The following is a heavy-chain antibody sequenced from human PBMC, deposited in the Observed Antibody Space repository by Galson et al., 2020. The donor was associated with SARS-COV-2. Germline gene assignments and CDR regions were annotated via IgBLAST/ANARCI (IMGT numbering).Heavy chain of an antibody. Sequence: GGSLRLSCAASGFTFSSYGMHWVRQAPGKGLEWVAVISYDGSNKYYADSVKGRFTISRDNSKNTLYLQMNSLRAEDTAVYYCAKDRAYYDFWSGYFAAKDYYYYYGMDVWGQGTTVTVSS. V-gene: IGHV3-30*18. D-gene: IGHD3-3*01. CDR3: AKDRAYYDFWSGYFAAKDYYYYYGMDV. CDR2: ISYDGSNK. J-gene: IGHJ6*02. CDR1: GFTFSSYG.